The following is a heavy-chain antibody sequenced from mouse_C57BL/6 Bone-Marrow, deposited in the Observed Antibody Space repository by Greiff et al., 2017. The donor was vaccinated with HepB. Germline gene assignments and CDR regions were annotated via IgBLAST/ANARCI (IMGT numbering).Heavy chain of an antibody. CDR1: GYTFTSYW. V-gene: IGHV1-50*01. D-gene: IGHD6-5*01. J-gene: IGHJ1*03. CDR3: ARYSYRYFDV. CDR2: IDPSDSYT. Sequence: QVQLQHPGAELVKPGASVKLSCKASGYTFTSYWMQWVKQRPGQGLEWIGEIDPSDSYTNYNQKFKGKATLTVDTSSSTAYMQLSSLTSEDSAVYYCARYSYRYFDVWGTGTTVTVSS.